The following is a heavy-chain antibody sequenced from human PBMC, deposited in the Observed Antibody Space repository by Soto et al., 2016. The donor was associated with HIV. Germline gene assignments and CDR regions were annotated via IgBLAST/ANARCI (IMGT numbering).Heavy chain of an antibody. CDR1: GGTFTTSA. D-gene: IGHD4-17*01. Sequence: QVQLVQSGAEVKKPGSSVKVSCKASGGTFTTSAISWVRQAPGQGLDWMGGIIPILVITKYVQKFQGRVTITADKSTSTVCMELSTLRSDDTAVYYCARGPYYGDYPDYSYYYMDVWGKGTTVTVSS. V-gene: IGHV1-69*10. J-gene: IGHJ6*03. CDR3: ARGPYYGDYPDYSYYYMDV. CDR2: IIPILVIT.